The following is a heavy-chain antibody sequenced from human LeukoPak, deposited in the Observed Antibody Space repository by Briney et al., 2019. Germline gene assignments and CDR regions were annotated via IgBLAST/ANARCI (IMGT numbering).Heavy chain of an antibody. J-gene: IGHJ6*03. CDR2: MYIGGRT. D-gene: IGHD2-2*02. CDR3: ARLHAEPYYCSSTSCYKDYYYMDV. CDR1: GTSIRSGSYY. Sequence: PSETLSLTCTVTGTSIRSGSYYWNWIRQAAGKGLEWIGRMYIGGRTTYNPSLKSRVTISVDTSKNQFSLKLSSVTAADTAVYYCARLHAEPYYCSSTSCYKDYYYMDVWGKGTTVTVSS. V-gene: IGHV4-61*02.